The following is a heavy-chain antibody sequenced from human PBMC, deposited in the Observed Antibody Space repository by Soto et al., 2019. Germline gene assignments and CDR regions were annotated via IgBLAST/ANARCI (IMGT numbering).Heavy chain of an antibody. CDR3: ASRYRVVTSIHAFDL. D-gene: IGHD2-21*02. CDR1: GYTFSTYD. Sequence: QVQLVQSGAEVKKPGASVKVSCKASGYTFSTYDIHWVRQASGQGLEWMGRMNPNSGNTGYAQKFQGRVTMTRNSSISTAYMELSCLRSEDTAVYYCASRYRVVTSIHAFDLWGQGTMVIVSS. J-gene: IGHJ3*01. CDR2: MNPNSGNT. V-gene: IGHV1-8*01.